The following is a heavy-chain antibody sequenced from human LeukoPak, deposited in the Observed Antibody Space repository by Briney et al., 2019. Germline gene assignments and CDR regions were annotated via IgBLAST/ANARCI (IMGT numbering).Heavy chain of an antibody. CDR1: GGTFSSYA. CDR3: ARDLVLSCSSTSCSVAPSAY. CDR2: IIPILGIT. D-gene: IGHD2-2*01. V-gene: IGHV1-69*04. J-gene: IGHJ4*02. Sequence: GASVKVSCKASGGTFSSYAISWVRQAPGQGLEWMGRIIPILGITTYAQKFQGRVTITADKSTSTAYMELRSLRSDDTAVYYCARDLVLSCSSTSCSVAPSAYWGQGTLVTVSS.